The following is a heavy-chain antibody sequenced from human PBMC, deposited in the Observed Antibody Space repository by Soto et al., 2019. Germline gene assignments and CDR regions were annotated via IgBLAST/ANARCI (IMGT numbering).Heavy chain of an antibody. J-gene: IGHJ4*02. Sequence: ASVRVSCKASGYTFTSYDINWVRQATGQGLEWMGWMNPNSGNTGYAQKFQGRGTMTRNTSISTAYMELSSLRSEDTAVYYCARGPRIRWTGLYYFDYWGQGTLVTVSS. CDR2: MNPNSGNT. CDR3: ARGPRIRWTGLYYFDY. V-gene: IGHV1-8*01. D-gene: IGHD3-3*02. CDR1: GYTFTSYD.